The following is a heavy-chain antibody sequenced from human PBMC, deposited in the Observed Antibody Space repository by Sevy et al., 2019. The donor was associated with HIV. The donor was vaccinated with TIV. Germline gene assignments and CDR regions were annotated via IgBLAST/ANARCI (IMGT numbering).Heavy chain of an antibody. CDR1: GFTFSNYA. CDR2: ISYDGSNK. Sequence: GGSLRLSFAASGFTFSNYAIHWVRQAPGKGLEWVAVISYDGSNKYYADSVKGRFTISRDNSKNTLYLQMNSLRAEDTAVYYCARDPTNWNSAEGLQYYYYYYGMDVWGQGTTVTVSS. V-gene: IGHV3-30-3*01. CDR3: ARDPTNWNSAEGLQYYYYYYGMDV. J-gene: IGHJ6*02. D-gene: IGHD1-7*01.